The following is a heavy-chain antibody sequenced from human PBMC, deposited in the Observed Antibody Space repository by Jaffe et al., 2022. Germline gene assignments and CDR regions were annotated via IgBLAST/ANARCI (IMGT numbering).Heavy chain of an antibody. Sequence: EVQLVESGGGLVQPGRSLRLSCAASGFTFDDYAMHWVRQAPGKGLEWVSGISWNSGSIGYADSVKGRFTISRDNAKNSLYLQMNSLRAEDTALYYCAKDATGGYCSGGSCYSPSVGWYFDYWGQGTLVTVSS. J-gene: IGHJ4*02. CDR1: GFTFDDYA. CDR3: AKDATGGYCSGGSCYSPSVGWYFDY. V-gene: IGHV3-9*01. CDR2: ISWNSGSI. D-gene: IGHD2-15*01.